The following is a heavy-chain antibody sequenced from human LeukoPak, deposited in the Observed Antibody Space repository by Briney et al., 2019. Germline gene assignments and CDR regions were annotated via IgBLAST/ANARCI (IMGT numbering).Heavy chain of an antibody. CDR1: GFTFDDYG. CDR2: INWNGGST. D-gene: IGHD5-12*01. J-gene: IGHJ4*02. V-gene: IGHV3-20*04. CDR3: ARRYVATSAEDFDY. Sequence: PGGSLRLSCAASGFTFDDYGMSWVRQAPGKGLEWVSGINWNGGSTGYADSVKGRFTISRDNAKNSLHLQMNSLRAEDAAVYYCARRYVATSAEDFDYWGQGTLVTVSS.